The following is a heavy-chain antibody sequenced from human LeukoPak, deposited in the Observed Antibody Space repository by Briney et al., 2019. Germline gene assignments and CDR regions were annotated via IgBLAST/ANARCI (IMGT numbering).Heavy chain of an antibody. J-gene: IGHJ6*02. CDR1: GYTFTYYQ. V-gene: IGHV1-46*01. Sequence: ASVKVSCKASGYTFTYYQMHWVRQAPGQGLEWMGIINPSGGRTSSLQKFQGRVTMTRDTSTSTVYMELSSLRSEDTAVYYCAREEAAAVPDYYYYGMDVWGQGTTVTVSS. D-gene: IGHD6-13*01. CDR2: INPSGGRT. CDR3: AREEAAAVPDYYYYGMDV.